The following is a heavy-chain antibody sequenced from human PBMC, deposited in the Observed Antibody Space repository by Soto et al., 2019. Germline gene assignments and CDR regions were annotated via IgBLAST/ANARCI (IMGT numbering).Heavy chain of an antibody. V-gene: IGHV3-48*02. J-gene: IGHJ5*02. CDR1: GFTFSSYS. CDR2: ISSSSSTI. D-gene: IGHD4-17*01. CDR3: ARENYGDYLNWFDP. Sequence: GGSLRLSGAASGFTFSSYSMNWVRQAPGKGLEWVSYISSSSSTIYYADSVKGRFTISRDNAKNSLYLQMNSLRDEDTAVYYCARENYGDYLNWFDPWGQGTLVTVSS.